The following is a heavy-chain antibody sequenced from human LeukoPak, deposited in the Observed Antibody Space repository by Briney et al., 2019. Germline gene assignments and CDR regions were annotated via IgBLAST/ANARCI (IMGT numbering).Heavy chain of an antibody. CDR1: GFTFDDYG. D-gene: IGHD3-9*01. V-gene: IGHV3-20*04. Sequence: GGSLRLSCAASGFTFDDYGMSWVRHAPGKGLEWVSGINWNGGSTGYADSVKGRFTISRDNAKNSLYLQMNSLRAEDTALYYCARDTPRWDYDILTGYSHPILWGQGTLVTVSS. J-gene: IGHJ4*02. CDR3: ARDTPRWDYDILTGYSHPIL. CDR2: INWNGGST.